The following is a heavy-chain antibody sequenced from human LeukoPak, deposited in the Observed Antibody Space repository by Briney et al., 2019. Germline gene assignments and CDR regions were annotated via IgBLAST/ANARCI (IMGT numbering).Heavy chain of an antibody. V-gene: IGHV4-39*01. Sequence: SETLSLTCTVSGGSISSSSYYWGWIRQPPGKGLEWIGSIYYSGSTYYNPSLKSRVTISIDTSKSQFSLKLSSVTAADTAVYYCARHGIVSTARTHFDLWGRGTLVTVSS. CDR3: ARHGIVSTARTHFDL. J-gene: IGHJ2*01. CDR2: IYYSGST. D-gene: IGHD2-21*02. CDR1: GGSISSSSYY.